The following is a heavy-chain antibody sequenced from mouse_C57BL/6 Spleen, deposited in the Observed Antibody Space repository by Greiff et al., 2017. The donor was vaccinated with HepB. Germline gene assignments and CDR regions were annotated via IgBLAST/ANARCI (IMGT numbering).Heavy chain of an antibody. D-gene: IGHD2-4*01. CDR1: GYTFTSYW. CDR3: ARTYYDSEGYYFYY. V-gene: IGHV1-64*01. J-gene: IGHJ2*01. CDR2: IHPNSGST. Sequence: QVQLKQPGAELVKPGASVKLSCKASGYTFTSYWMHWVKQRPGQGLEWIGMIHPNSGSTNYNEKFKSKATLTVDKSSSTAYMQLSSLTAEDSAVYYCARTYYDSEGYYFYYWGQGTTLTVSS.